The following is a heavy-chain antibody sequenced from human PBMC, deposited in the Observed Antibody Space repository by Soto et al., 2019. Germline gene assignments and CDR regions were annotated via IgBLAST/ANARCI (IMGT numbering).Heavy chain of an antibody. Sequence: GGSLGLSCAASGFTFSSYAMNWVRQAPGKGLEWVSVISGSGGSTYYADSVKGRFTISRDNSKNTLYLQMNSLRAEDTAVYYCARRSSGWYFDYWGQGTLVTVSS. CDR1: GFTFSSYA. D-gene: IGHD6-19*01. CDR2: ISGSGGST. CDR3: ARRSSGWYFDY. V-gene: IGHV3-23*01. J-gene: IGHJ4*02.